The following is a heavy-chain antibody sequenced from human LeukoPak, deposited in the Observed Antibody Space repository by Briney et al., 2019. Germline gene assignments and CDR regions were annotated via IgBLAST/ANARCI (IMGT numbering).Heavy chain of an antibody. CDR1: GITFSRYW. D-gene: IGHD4-17*01. V-gene: IGHV3-7*01. J-gene: IGHJ4*02. CDR2: IKQDGDEK. CDR3: ARDGHGVPLDY. Sequence: PGGSLRLSCVDSGITFSRYWMSWVRQAPGKGLEWVANIKQDGDEKYYVDSVKGRFTISRDNSKNTLYLQMNSLRAEDTALYYCARDGHGVPLDYWGQGTLVTVSP.